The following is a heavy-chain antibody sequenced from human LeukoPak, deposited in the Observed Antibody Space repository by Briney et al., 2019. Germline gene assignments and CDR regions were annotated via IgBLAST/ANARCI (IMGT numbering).Heavy chain of an antibody. V-gene: IGHV4-30-4*08. CDR1: GGSLSSGDYY. J-gene: IGHJ5*02. Sequence: SQTLSLTCTVSGGSLSSGDYYWSWLRQPPGKGLEWIGYIYYSGSTYYNPSLKSRVTISVDTSKNQFSLKLSSVTAADTAVYYCARVVRIAAAGGIGLNWFDPWGQGTLVTVSS. CDR3: ARVVRIAAAGGIGLNWFDP. CDR2: IYYSGST. D-gene: IGHD6-13*01.